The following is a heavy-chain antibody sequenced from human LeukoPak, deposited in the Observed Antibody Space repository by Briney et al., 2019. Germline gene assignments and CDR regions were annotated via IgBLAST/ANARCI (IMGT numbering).Heavy chain of an antibody. CDR2: ISYDGSNK. J-gene: IGHJ4*02. V-gene: IGHV3-30*04. CDR1: GFTFSSYA. CDR3: AKDGDGYNYPSHYFDY. D-gene: IGHD5-24*01. Sequence: QAGGSLRLSCAASGFTFSSYAMHWVRQAPGKGLEWVAVISYDGSNKYYADSVKGRFTISRDNSKNTLYLQMNSLRAEDTAVYYCAKDGDGYNYPSHYFDYWGQGTLVTVSS.